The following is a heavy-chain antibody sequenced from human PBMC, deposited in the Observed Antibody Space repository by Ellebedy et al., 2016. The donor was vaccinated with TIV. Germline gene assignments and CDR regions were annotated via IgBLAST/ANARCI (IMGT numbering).Heavy chain of an antibody. V-gene: IGHV3-7*04. CDR1: GFTVSSNY. CDR2: IKFDEIEK. Sequence: GESLKISCAASGFTVSSNYMSWVRQAPGKGLEWVAHIKFDEIEKYHADSVKGRFTISRDNARNSLYLQMHSLRVDDTALYYCARDTVQVPGGDAFDIWGQGTTVTVSS. J-gene: IGHJ3*02. CDR3: ARDTVQVPGGDAFDI. D-gene: IGHD2-2*01.